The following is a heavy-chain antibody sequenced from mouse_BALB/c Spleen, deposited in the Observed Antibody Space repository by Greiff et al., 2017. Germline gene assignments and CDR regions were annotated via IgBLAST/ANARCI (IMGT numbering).Heavy chain of an antibody. V-gene: IGHV3-6*02. Sequence: EVQVVESGPGLVKPSQSLSLTCSVTGYSITNGYYWNWIRQFPGNKLEWMGYISYDGSNNYNPSLKNRISITRDTSKNQFFLKLNSVTTEDTATYYCARVYYGNFDVWGAGTTVTVSS. D-gene: IGHD2-1*01. CDR2: ISYDGSN. CDR3: ARVYYGNFDV. CDR1: GYSITNGYY. J-gene: IGHJ1*01.